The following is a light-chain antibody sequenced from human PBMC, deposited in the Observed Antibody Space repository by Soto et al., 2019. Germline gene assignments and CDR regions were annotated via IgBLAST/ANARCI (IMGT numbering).Light chain of an antibody. Sequence: QSVLTQSASVSGSPGQSITISCTGTSRDVGGYNYVSWYQHHPGKAPKLMIYEVSNRPSGVSNRFSGSKSGNTASLTISGLQAEDEADYYCSSYTSSSTYVFGTGTKLTVL. J-gene: IGLJ1*01. CDR2: EVS. CDR1: SRDVGGYNY. CDR3: SSYTSSSTYV. V-gene: IGLV2-14*01.